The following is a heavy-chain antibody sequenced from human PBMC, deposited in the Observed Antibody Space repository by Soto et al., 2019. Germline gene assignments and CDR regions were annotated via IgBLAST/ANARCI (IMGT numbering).Heavy chain of an antibody. CDR2: ISYDGSNK. J-gene: IGHJ4*02. V-gene: IGHV3-30*18. Sequence: SGGSLRLSCAASGFTFSSYGVHWVRQAPGKGLEWVAVISYDGSNKYYADSVKGRFTISRDNSKNTLYLQMNSLRAEDTAVYYCAKSGYCSSTSCVGHEFDYWGQGTLVTVSS. CDR3: AKSGYCSSTSCVGHEFDY. CDR1: GFTFSSYG. D-gene: IGHD2-2*01.